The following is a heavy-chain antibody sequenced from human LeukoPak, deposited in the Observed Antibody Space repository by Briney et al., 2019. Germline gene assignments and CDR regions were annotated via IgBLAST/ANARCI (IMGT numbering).Heavy chain of an antibody. J-gene: IGHJ4*02. CDR1: GLTFSTSG. Sequence: GGSLRLSCTASGLTFSTSGFNWVRQAPGKGLEWVASIGPTGSDRYHADSIKGRFTTSRDNANNFLYLQMNSLRAEDTAVYYCATETNGRHYDYWGQGTLLTVSS. V-gene: IGHV3-21*06. CDR3: ATETNGRHYDY. CDR2: IGPTGSDR. D-gene: IGHD1-14*01.